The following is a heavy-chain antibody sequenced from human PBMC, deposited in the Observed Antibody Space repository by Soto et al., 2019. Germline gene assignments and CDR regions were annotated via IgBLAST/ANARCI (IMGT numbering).Heavy chain of an antibody. CDR1: GGSFSGYY. J-gene: IGHJ6*03. D-gene: IGHD2-15*01. CDR2: INHSGST. Sequence: SETLSLTCAVYGGSFSGYYWSWIRQPPGKGLEWIGEINHSGSTNYNPSLKSRVTISVDTSKNQFSLKLSSVTAADTAVYYCARGPLRGEAVVVVAAIPSYMDVWGKGTTVTVSS. CDR3: ARGPLRGEAVVVVAAIPSYMDV. V-gene: IGHV4-34*01.